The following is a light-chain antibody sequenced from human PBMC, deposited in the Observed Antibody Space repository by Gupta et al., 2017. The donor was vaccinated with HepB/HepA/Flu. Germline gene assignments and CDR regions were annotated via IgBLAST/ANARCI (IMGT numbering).Light chain of an antibody. CDR3: QQEGTSPLT. V-gene: IGKV3-20*01. J-gene: IGKJ4*01. Sequence: EIVLTQSPGTLSLSPGERATLSSRASQSVSSSYLAWYQQKPGQAPRLLIYGASSGATGIPDRFSGSGSGIDFTLTIIRREPEDFAVYYCQQEGTSPLTFGGGTKVEIK. CDR1: QSVSSSY. CDR2: GAS.